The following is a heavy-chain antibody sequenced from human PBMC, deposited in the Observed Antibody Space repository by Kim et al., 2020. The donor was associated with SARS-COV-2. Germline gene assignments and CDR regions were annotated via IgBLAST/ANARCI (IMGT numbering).Heavy chain of an antibody. CDR3: ARELVGTLPPY. D-gene: IGHD1-26*01. Sequence: LSLTCAASGFTFSSYWMHWVRQAPGKGLVWVSRINSDGSITTYADSVKGRFTISRDNARNTLFLQMNSLRAEDTAVYYCARELVGTLPPYWGQGTLVTVSS. CDR1: GFTFSSYW. V-gene: IGHV3-74*01. CDR2: INSDGSIT. J-gene: IGHJ4*02.